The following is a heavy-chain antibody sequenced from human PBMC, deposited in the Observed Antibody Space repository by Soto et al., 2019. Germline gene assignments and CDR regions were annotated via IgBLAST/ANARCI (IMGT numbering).Heavy chain of an antibody. CDR1: GYTFSSYG. CDR3: ARGEHSGPNFSYYGMDV. V-gene: IGHV1-18*01. D-gene: IGHD3-10*01. J-gene: IGHJ6*02. Sequence: VQLVQSGAEVKKPGASVKVSCKASGYTFSSYGIFWVRQAPGQGLEWMGWISSNNETRKYSQNFQGRVTMTTDTSKSTAYLEVRSLISDDTAGDFCARGEHSGPNFSYYGMDVWGQGTTGTVAS. CDR2: ISSNNETR.